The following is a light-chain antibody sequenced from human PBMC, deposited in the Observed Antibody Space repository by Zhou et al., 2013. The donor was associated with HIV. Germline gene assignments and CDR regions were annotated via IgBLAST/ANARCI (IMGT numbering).Light chain of an antibody. CDR3: LQYSSYSWT. J-gene: IGKJ1*01. CDR2: KAS. CDR1: QSIGSW. V-gene: IGKV1-5*03. Sequence: DIQMTQFPSALSASVGHTVTITCRASQSIGSWLAWYQQKPGQVPKLLVYKASTLESGVPSRFSGTISGTDFALTITSVQPDDFATYYCLQYSSYSWTFGQGTKVEMK.